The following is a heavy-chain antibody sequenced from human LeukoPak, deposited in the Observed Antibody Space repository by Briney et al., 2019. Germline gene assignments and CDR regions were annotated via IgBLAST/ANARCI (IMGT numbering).Heavy chain of an antibody. Sequence: VSGPTLVNPTQTLTLTCTFSGFSLSTSGMCVSWIRQPPGKALEWLARIDWDDDIYYSTSLKTRLTISKDTSKDQVVLTMTNMDPVDTATYYCARMPSSDRRSFDIWGQGTMVTVSS. V-gene: IGHV2-70*11. CDR1: GFSLSTSGMC. D-gene: IGHD3-22*01. J-gene: IGHJ3*02. CDR3: ARMPSSDRRSFDI. CDR2: IDWDDDI.